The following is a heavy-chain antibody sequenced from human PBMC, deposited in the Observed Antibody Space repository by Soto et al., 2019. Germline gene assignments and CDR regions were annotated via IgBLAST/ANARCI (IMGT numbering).Heavy chain of an antibody. CDR2: IYYSGST. CDR3: ARGRTSSPTPGDY. D-gene: IGHD2-2*01. J-gene: IGHJ4*02. CDR1: GGSLSSGVYY. Sequence: SETLSLTCTVSGGSLSSGVYYWSWIRQHPGKGLEWIGYIYYSGSTYYNPSLKSRVTISVDTSKNQFSLKLSSVTAADTAVYYCARGRTSSPTPGDYWGQGTLVTVCS. V-gene: IGHV4-31*03.